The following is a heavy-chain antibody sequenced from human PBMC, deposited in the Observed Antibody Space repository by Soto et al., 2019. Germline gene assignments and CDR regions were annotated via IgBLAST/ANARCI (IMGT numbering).Heavy chain of an antibody. CDR3: ARGPRITMVRGVMRYYYYYGMDV. J-gene: IGHJ6*02. V-gene: IGHV3-48*01. D-gene: IGHD3-10*01. CDR2: ISSSSSTI. Sequence: EVQLVESGGGLVQPGGSLRLSCAASGFTFSSYSMNWVRQAPGKGLEWVSYISSSSSTIYYADSVKGRFTISRDNAKNSLYLQMNSLRAEDTAVYYCARGPRITMVRGVMRYYYYYGMDVWGQGTTVTVSS. CDR1: GFTFSSYS.